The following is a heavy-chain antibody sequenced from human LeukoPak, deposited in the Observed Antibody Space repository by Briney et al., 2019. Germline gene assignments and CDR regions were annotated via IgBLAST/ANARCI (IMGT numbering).Heavy chain of an antibody. Sequence: ASVKVSCKASGYTFTSYDINWVRQATGQGLEWMGWMNPNSGNTGYAQKFQGRVTMTRDTSISTAYMELIRLRSDDTAVYYCARGRRIASIPPGVLFDYWGQGTLVTVSS. J-gene: IGHJ4*02. D-gene: IGHD2-2*01. CDR3: ARGRRIASIPPGVLFDY. CDR2: MNPNSGNT. CDR1: GYTFTSYD. V-gene: IGHV1-8*02.